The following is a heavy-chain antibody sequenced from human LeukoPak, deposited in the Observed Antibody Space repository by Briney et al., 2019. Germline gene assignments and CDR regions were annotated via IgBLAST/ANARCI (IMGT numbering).Heavy chain of an antibody. V-gene: IGHV4-4*07. CDR1: GGSISSYY. CDR3: AREPYCTNGVCSAY. J-gene: IGHJ4*02. Sequence: PSETLSPTCTVSGGSISSYYWSWIRQPAGKGLEWIGRIYTSGNTNYNPSLKSRVTMSVDTSKNQFSLKLSSVTAADTAVYYCAREPYCTNGVCSAYWGQGTLVTVSS. CDR2: IYTSGNT. D-gene: IGHD2-8*01.